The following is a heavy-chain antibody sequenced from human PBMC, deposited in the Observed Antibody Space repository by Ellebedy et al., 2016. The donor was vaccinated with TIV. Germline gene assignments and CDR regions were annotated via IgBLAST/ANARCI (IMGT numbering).Heavy chain of an antibody. CDR3: AKDRTSGDGYWVFDQ. CDR1: GFTFNNYA. J-gene: IGHJ4*02. CDR2: ISHTGSRT. V-gene: IGHV3-23*01. Sequence: GESLKISCAASGFTFNNYAMSWVRQAPGKGLEWVSTISHTGSRTYYANSVEGRFTISRDNSKSMVHLQMNSLRPEDTAVYYCAKDRTSGDGYWVFDQWGQGTLVTVSS. D-gene: IGHD5-18*01.